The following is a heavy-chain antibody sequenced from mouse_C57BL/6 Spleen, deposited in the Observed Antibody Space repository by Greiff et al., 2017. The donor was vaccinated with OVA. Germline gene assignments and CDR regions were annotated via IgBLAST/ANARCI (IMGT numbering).Heavy chain of an antibody. Sequence: VQLQQSGAELVKPGASVKISCKASGYAFSSYWMNWVKQRPGKGLEWIGQIYPGDGDTNYNGKFKGKATLTADKSSSTAYMQLSSLTSEDSAVYFCARDEAGPYFDYWGQGTTLTVSS. CDR2: IYPGDGDT. CDR3: ARDEAGPYFDY. V-gene: IGHV1-80*01. D-gene: IGHD3-2*02. CDR1: GYAFSSYW. J-gene: IGHJ2*01.